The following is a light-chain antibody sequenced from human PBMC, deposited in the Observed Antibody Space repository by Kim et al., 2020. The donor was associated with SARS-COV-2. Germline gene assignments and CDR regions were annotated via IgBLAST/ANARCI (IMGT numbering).Light chain of an antibody. Sequence: LSPGERATPSCRASQSVSSSYLAWYQQKPGQAPRLLIYGASSRATGIPDRFSGSGSGTDFTLTISRLEPEDFAVYYCQQYGSSPTFGGGTKVDIK. V-gene: IGKV3-20*01. CDR2: GAS. CDR1: QSVSSSY. CDR3: QQYGSSPT. J-gene: IGKJ4*01.